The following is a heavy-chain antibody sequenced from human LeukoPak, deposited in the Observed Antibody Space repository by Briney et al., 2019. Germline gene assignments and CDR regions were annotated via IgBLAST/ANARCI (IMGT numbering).Heavy chain of an antibody. D-gene: IGHD6-19*01. CDR2: IIPILGIA. V-gene: IGHV1-69*04. J-gene: IGHJ4*02. CDR3: ARDTCEQWLVGEGYFDY. CDR1: GGTFSSYA. Sequence: SVKVSCKTSGGTFSSYAISWVRQAPGQGLEWMGRIIPILGIANYAQKFQGRVTITADKSTSTAYMELSSLRSEDTAVYYCARDTCEQWLVGEGYFDYWGQGTLVTVSS.